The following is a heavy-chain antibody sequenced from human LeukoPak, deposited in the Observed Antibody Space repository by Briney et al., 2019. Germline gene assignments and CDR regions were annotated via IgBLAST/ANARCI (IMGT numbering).Heavy chain of an antibody. CDR1: GYSFTSCW. J-gene: IGHJ4*02. V-gene: IGHV5-51*01. CDR2: IYPGDSDT. D-gene: IGHD3-22*01. Sequence: GESLKISCKGSGYSFTSCWIGWVRQMPGKGLEWMGIIYPGDSDTRYSPSFQGQVTISADKSISTAYLQWSSLKASDTAMYYCVRPHYYDSSGYYFDYWGQGTLVTVSS. CDR3: VRPHYYDSSGYYFDY.